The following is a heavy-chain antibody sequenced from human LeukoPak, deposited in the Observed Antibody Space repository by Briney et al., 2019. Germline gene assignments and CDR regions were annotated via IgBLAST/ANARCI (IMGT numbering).Heavy chain of an antibody. Sequence: GGSLRLSCAASGFTFNNAWMSWVRQAPGKGLEWVSYISSSSNTIYYADSVKGRFTISRYNAKNSLYLQMNSLRDEDTAVYYCARQYFITMVRGVIKENWFDSWGQGTLVTVSS. CDR1: GFTFNNAW. CDR2: ISSSSNTI. D-gene: IGHD3-10*01. V-gene: IGHV3-48*02. CDR3: ARQYFITMVRGVIKENWFDS. J-gene: IGHJ5*01.